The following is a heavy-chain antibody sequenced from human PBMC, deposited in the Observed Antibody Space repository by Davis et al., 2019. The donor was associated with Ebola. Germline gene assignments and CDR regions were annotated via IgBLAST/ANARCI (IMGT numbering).Heavy chain of an antibody. CDR1: GFTFSSYW. CDR3: ARSSHQPDY. V-gene: IGHV3-74*01. Sequence: GESLKISCAASGFTFSSYWMHWVRQAPGKGLVWVSRINPDGSFTDYADSVKGRFSISRDSTSNTLYLQMNGLRAEDTAVYYCARSSHQPDYWGQGTLVTVSS. CDR2: INPDGSFT. J-gene: IGHJ4*02.